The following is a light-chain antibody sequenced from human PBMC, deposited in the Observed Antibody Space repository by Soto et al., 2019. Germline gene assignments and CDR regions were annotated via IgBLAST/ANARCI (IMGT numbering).Light chain of an antibody. CDR2: GAS. CDR3: QQSYSSPRT. CDR1: QSVSSN. J-gene: IGKJ2*01. Sequence: EIVMTQSPATLSVSPGERATLSCRASQSVSSNLAWYQQKPGQAPRLLIYGASTRATGIPARFSGSGSGTEFTLTISSLQSEDFAVYYCQQSYSSPRTFGQGTKLEI. V-gene: IGKV3-15*01.